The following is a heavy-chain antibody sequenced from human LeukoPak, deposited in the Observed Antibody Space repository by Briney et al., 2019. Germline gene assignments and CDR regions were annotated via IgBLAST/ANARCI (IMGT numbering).Heavy chain of an antibody. V-gene: IGHV1-69*05. Sequence: ASVKVSCKASGGTFSSYAISWVRQAPGQGLEWMGGIIPIFGTANYAQKFQGRVTITTDESTSTAYMELSSLRSEDTAAYYCARDRSIAARVGFDYWGQGTLVTVSS. D-gene: IGHD6-6*01. CDR2: IIPIFGTA. J-gene: IGHJ4*02. CDR3: ARDRSIAARVGFDY. CDR1: GGTFSSYA.